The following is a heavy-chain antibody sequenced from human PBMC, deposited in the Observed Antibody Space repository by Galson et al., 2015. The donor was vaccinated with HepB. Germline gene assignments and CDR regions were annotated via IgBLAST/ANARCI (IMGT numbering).Heavy chain of an antibody. CDR3: ARETTIVSRRWTGRQDAFDI. CDR1: GFTFSDYY. Sequence: SLRLSCAASGFTFSDYYMSWIRQTPGKGLEWVSYISTTSMYINYADSVKGRFTISRDNAKNSLFLQMNSLRAEDTAVYYCARETTIVSRRWTGRQDAFDIWGQGTMVTVSS. J-gene: IGHJ3*02. D-gene: IGHD3-22*01. CDR2: ISTTSMYI. V-gene: IGHV3-11*06.